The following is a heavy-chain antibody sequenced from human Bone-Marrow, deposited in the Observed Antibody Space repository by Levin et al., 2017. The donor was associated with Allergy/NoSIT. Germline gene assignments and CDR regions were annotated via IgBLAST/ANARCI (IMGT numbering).Heavy chain of an antibody. J-gene: IGHJ4*02. CDR1: GYTFTSYF. Sequence: ASVKVSCKASGYTFTSYFIYWVRQAPGQGLEYMGRINPSGGDTNYPQQFQGRVTMTSDTSTSTIYMEVSSLRSEYTAVYYCVRDAAAPVGLDYWGQGTLVTVSS. CDR2: INPSGGDT. V-gene: IGHV1-46*01. CDR3: VRDAAAPVGLDY. D-gene: IGHD2-2*01.